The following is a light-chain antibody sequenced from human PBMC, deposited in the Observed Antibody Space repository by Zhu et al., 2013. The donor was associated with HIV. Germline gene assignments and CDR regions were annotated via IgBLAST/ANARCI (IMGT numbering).Light chain of an antibody. Sequence: DTQMTQSPSSLSASVGGRVTITCQASRDITNYLNWYQQKPGKAPKLLIYDASVLQTGVPSRFSGSGSGTHFTLTISSLQPDDIGTYHCQQYDNQPFTFGPGTKVQIK. J-gene: IGKJ3*01. CDR1: RDITNY. CDR3: QQYDNQPFT. V-gene: IGKV1-33*01. CDR2: DAS.